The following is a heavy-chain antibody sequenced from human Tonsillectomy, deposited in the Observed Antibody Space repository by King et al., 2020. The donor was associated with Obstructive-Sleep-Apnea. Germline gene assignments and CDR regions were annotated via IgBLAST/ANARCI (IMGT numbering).Heavy chain of an antibody. D-gene: IGHD2-15*01. CDR3: AREIVVVVATPEYFQH. J-gene: IGHJ1*01. V-gene: IGHV4-39*07. CDR2: IYYSGST. Sequence: QLQESGPGLVKPSETLSLTCTVSGGSISSSSYYWGWIRQPPGKGLEWIGSIYYSGSTYYNPSLKSRVTISVDTSNNRFSLRLSSVTAADTAVYYCAREIVVVVATPEYFQHWGQGTLVTVSS. CDR1: GGSISSSSYY.